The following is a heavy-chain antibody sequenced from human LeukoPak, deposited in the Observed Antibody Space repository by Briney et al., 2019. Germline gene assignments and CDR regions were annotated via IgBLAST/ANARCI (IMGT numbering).Heavy chain of an antibody. CDR1: GFTFSSFG. D-gene: IGHD3-10*01. Sequence: GGSLRLSCAASGFTFSSFGMSWVRQAPGKGLEWVSAISGSGVSTDYADSVKGRFTISRDNAKNSLYLQMNSLRAEDTAVYYCARIRFGESYAPKSYYYYYMDVWGKGTTVTISS. J-gene: IGHJ6*03. CDR2: ISGSGVST. V-gene: IGHV3-23*01. CDR3: ARIRFGESYAPKSYYYYYMDV.